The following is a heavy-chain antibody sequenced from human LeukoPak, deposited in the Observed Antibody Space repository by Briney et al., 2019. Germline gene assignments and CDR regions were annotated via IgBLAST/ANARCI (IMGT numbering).Heavy chain of an antibody. V-gene: IGHV3-21*01. CDR3: ARGIGEYQLLSYYYYGMDV. D-gene: IGHD2-2*01. J-gene: IGHJ6*02. Sequence: PGGSLRLSCAASGFTFSSYSMSCVRQAPGKGLEWVSSISSSSSYIYYADSVKGRFTISRDNAKNSLYLQMNSLRAEDTAVYYCARGIGEYQLLSYYYYGMDVWGQGTTVTVSS. CDR2: ISSSSSYI. CDR1: GFTFSSYS.